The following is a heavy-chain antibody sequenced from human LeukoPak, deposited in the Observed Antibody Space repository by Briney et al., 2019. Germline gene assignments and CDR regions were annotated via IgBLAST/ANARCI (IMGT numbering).Heavy chain of an antibody. D-gene: IGHD3-22*01. CDR1: GFTVSNKY. Sequence: GGSLRLSCAASGFTVSNKYMTWVRQAPGKGLEWVSSISSSSSYIYYADSVKGRFTISRDNAKNSLYLQMNSLRAEDTAVYYCARDHYFDSSGYYNYWGQGTLVTVSS. V-gene: IGHV3-21*01. J-gene: IGHJ4*02. CDR3: ARDHYFDSSGYYNY. CDR2: ISSSSSYI.